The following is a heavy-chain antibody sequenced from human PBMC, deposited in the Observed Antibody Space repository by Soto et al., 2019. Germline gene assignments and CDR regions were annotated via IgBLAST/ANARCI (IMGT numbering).Heavy chain of an antibody. CDR1: GYGFTTYG. D-gene: IGHD6-6*01. CDR3: ARGRDGDY. CDR2: ISAHNGNT. Sequence: QVHLVQSGAEVKKPGASVKVSCKGSGYGFTTYGITWVRQAPGQGLEWMAWISAHNGNTDYAQNLQGRVTVTRDTSTSTAYMELRSLGSDDTAVYYCARGRDGDYWGQGAVVTVSS. V-gene: IGHV1-18*01. J-gene: IGHJ4*02.